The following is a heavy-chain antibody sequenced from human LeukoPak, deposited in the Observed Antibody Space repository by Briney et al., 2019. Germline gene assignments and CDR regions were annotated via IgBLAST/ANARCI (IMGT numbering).Heavy chain of an antibody. J-gene: IGHJ4*02. CDR3: ANDENGSFDY. D-gene: IGHD2-15*01. V-gene: IGHV3-23*01. CDR1: GFTFSSYA. Sequence: GGSLRVSCAASGFTFSSYAMSWVRQAPGNGLEWVSAISGSGGSTYYADSVKGRFTISRDNSKNTLYLQMNSLRAEDTAVYYCANDENGSFDYWGQGTLVTVSS. CDR2: ISGSGGST.